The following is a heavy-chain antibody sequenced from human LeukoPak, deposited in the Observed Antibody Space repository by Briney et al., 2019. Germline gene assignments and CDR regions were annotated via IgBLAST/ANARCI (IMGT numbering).Heavy chain of an antibody. V-gene: IGHV3-48*03. CDR3: ARETDSTLFDH. Sequence: PGGSLRLSCAASGFTFNIFEMNWVRQAPGKGLEWVSYISSTGSTIYYADSVKSRFTISRDNAKNSLYLQMNSLRAGDTAVYYCARETDSTLFDHWGQGTLVTVSS. CDR1: GFTFNIFE. J-gene: IGHJ4*02. CDR2: ISSTGSTI. D-gene: IGHD2-2*01.